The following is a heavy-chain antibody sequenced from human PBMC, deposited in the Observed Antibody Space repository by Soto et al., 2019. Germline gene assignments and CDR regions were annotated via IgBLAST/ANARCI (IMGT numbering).Heavy chain of an antibody. J-gene: IGHJ6*02. Sequence: QVQLQQWGAGLLKPSETLSLTCAVYGGSFSGYYWSWIRQPPGKGLEWIGEINHSGSTNYNPSLKSRVTISVDTSKNQFSLKLSSVTAADTAVYYCARGGRTYYDFWFPRVRVGMDVWGQGTTVTVSS. V-gene: IGHV4-34*01. CDR1: GGSFSGYY. D-gene: IGHD3-3*01. CDR2: INHSGST. CDR3: ARGGRTYYDFWFPRVRVGMDV.